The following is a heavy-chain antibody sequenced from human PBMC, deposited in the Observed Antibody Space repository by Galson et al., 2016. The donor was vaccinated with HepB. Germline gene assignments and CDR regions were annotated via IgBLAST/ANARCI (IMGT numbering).Heavy chain of an antibody. CDR1: GFTFSSYA. CDR3: ARRMLVGAGFDY. V-gene: IGHV3-33*08. Sequence: SLRLSCAASGFTFSSYAMHWVRQAPGKGLEWVAVIWYDGSNKYHADSVKGRFTVSRDNAKNSLYLHMNSLRVDDTALYYCARRMLVGAGFDYWGQGALVTVSS. CDR2: IWYDGSNK. D-gene: IGHD1-26*01. J-gene: IGHJ4*02.